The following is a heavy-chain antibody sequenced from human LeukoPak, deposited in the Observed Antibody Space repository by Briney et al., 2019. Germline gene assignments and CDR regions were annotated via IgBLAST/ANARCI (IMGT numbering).Heavy chain of an antibody. V-gene: IGHV3-30*04. D-gene: IGHD2-2*01. CDR3: ARTPAAMFVQNWFDP. CDR2: ISYDGSDK. CDR1: GFTFSSYA. Sequence: GGSLRLSCAASGFTFSSYAMHCVRQAPGKGLEWVAVISYDGSDKYYADSVKGRFTISRGNSKNTLYLQMNSLRAEDTAVYYCARTPAAMFVQNWFDPWGQGTLVTVSS. J-gene: IGHJ5*02.